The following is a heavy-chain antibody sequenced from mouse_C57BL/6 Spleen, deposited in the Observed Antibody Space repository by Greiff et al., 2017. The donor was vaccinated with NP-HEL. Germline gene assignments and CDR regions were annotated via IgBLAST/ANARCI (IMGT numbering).Heavy chain of an antibody. CDR3: ATRDSSGYCWFAY. J-gene: IGHJ3*01. V-gene: IGHV1-18*01. CDR1: GYTFTDYN. CDR2: INPNNGGT. Sequence: EVKLVESGPELVKPGASVKIPCKASGYTFTDYNMDWVKQSHGKSLEWIGDINPNNGGTIYNQKFKGKATLTVDKSSSTAYMELRSLTSEDTAVYYCATRDSSGYCWFAYWGQGTLVTVSA. D-gene: IGHD3-2*02.